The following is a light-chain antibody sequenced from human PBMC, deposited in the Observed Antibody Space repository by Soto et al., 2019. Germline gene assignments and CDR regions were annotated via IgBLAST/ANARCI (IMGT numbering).Light chain of an antibody. CDR3: QQYNNWPPIT. CDR2: GAS. Sequence: EIQMTQSPSSVSASVGDRVTITCRASQGISTWLAWYQQKAGKAPNLLIYGASNLHSGVPSRFSGSGSGTNFTLTIRSLQPEDFAVYYCQQYNNWPPITFGQGTRREIK. CDR1: QGISTW. V-gene: IGKV1-12*01. J-gene: IGKJ5*01.